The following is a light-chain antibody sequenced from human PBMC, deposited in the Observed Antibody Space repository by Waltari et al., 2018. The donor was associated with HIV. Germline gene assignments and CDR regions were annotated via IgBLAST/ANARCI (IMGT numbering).Light chain of an antibody. J-gene: IGLJ2*01. Sequence: FMLTQPHSVSESPGETVTISCTRRRGSLGFTFVPWYQQRPGSAPTPVIYEDDRRPSGVPDRFSGSIDRSSNSASLTSSGLEPEDEADYYCQSYDSNYVVFGGGTKLTVL. V-gene: IGLV6-57*04. CDR2: EDD. CDR1: RGSLGFTF. CDR3: QSYDSNYVV.